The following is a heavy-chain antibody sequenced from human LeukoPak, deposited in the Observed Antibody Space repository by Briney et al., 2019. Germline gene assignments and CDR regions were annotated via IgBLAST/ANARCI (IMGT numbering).Heavy chain of an antibody. J-gene: IGHJ4*02. CDR1: GFTFSSYG. Sequence: GGSLRLSCAASGFTFSSYGMHWVRQAPGKGLEWVAVISYDGSNKYYADSVKGRFTISRDNSKNTLYLQMNSLRAEDTAVYYCTRGYVGIDYWGQGTLVTVSS. V-gene: IGHV3-30*03. CDR2: ISYDGSNK. CDR3: TRGYVGIDY. D-gene: IGHD5-12*01.